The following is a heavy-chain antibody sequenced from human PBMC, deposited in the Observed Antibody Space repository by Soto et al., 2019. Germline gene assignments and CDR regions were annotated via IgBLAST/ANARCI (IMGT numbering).Heavy chain of an antibody. J-gene: IGHJ5*02. Sequence: LRLSCAASGVILRDYVMHWVRQAPGRGLEGVAFISFAGSTHYGESMNGRFTISRDTSNNMLYMQMNGLRPHHTRVYYCAKEQFNTGWTQPGSWGQGTLVTVSS. V-gene: IGHV3-30*18. CDR3: AKEQFNTGWTQPGS. CDR2: ISFAGST. CDR1: GVILRDYV. D-gene: IGHD6-19*01.